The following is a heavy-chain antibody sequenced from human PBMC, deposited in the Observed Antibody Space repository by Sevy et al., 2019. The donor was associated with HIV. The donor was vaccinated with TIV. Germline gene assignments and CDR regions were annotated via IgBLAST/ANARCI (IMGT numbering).Heavy chain of an antibody. V-gene: IGHV3-23*01. Sequence: GGSLRLSCAASGFTFSSSAMNWVRQAPGKGLEWVSTIYGSGGATYYADSVKGRFTISRDNSKNTLYLQMNSLRTEDSAVYYCAGGRYDSSGSFDAFDIWGQGTMVTVSS. J-gene: IGHJ3*02. CDR3: AGGRYDSSGSFDAFDI. CDR2: IYGSGGAT. CDR1: GFTFSSSA. D-gene: IGHD3-22*01.